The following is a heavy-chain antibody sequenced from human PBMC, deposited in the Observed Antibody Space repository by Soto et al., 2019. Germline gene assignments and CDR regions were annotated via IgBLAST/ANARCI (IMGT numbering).Heavy chain of an antibody. V-gene: IGHV4-31*03. D-gene: IGHD3-3*01. CDR3: ARELETSLDP. J-gene: IGHJ5*02. Sequence: PSETLSLTCTVSGGSISSGGYYWSWIRQHPGKGLEWIGYIYYSGSTYYNPSLKSRVTISVDTSKNQFSLKLSSVTAADTAMYYCARELETSLDPWGQGTLVTVSS. CDR1: GGSISSGGYY. CDR2: IYYSGST.